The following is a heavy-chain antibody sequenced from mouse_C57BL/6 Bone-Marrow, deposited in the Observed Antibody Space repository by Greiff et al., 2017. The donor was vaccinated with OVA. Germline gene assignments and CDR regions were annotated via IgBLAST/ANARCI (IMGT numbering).Heavy chain of an antibody. Sequence: VQLQQSGAELARPGASVKLSCKASGYTFTSYGISWVKQRTGQGLEWIGEIYPRSGNTYYNEKFKGKATLTADKSSSTAYMELRSLTSEDSAVYFCARSYYYGSSWYFDVWGTGTTVTVSS. CDR1: GYTFTSYG. D-gene: IGHD1-1*01. CDR2: IYPRSGNT. V-gene: IGHV1-81*01. J-gene: IGHJ1*03. CDR3: ARSYYYGSSWYFDV.